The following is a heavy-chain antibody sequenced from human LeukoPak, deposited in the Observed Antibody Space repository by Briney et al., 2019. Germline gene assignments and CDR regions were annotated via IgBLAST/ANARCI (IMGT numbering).Heavy chain of an antibody. V-gene: IGHV3-30*18. Sequence: GGSLSLSCAASGFTFSSYGMHWVRQAPGKGLECVAVISYDGSNKYYADSVKGRFTISRDNSKNTLYLQMNSLRAEDTAVYYCAKDLVLYYYDSSGYYVDYWGQGTLVTVSS. D-gene: IGHD3-22*01. CDR3: AKDLVLYYYDSSGYYVDY. CDR2: ISYDGSNK. J-gene: IGHJ4*02. CDR1: GFTFSSYG.